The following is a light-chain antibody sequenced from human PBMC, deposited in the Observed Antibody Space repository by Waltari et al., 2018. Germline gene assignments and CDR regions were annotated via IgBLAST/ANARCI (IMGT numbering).Light chain of an antibody. CDR3: QQYYSYPLLT. Sequence: AIRMTQSPSSLSASTEDRVTITCRASQGISSYLAWYQQKPGKAPKLLIYAASTLQSGVPSRFSGSGSGTDFTLTISCLQSEDFATYYCQQYYSYPLLTFGGGTKVEIK. CDR2: AAS. CDR1: QGISSY. V-gene: IGKV1-8*01. J-gene: IGKJ4*01.